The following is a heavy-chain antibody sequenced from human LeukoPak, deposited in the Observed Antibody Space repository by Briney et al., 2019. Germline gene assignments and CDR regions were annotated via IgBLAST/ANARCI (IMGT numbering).Heavy chain of an antibody. CDR1: GFTFSSYA. D-gene: IGHD5-18*01. J-gene: IGHJ4*02. CDR3: AKGNGYSYGRYYFDY. CDR2: ITASGGNT. Sequence: PGGSLRFSCAASGFTFSSYAMGWVRQAPGKGLEWVSAITASGGNTYHADSVKGRFTISRDNSKNTLYLQVNSLRAEDTAVYYCAKGNGYSYGRYYFDYWGQGTLVTVSS. V-gene: IGHV3-23*01.